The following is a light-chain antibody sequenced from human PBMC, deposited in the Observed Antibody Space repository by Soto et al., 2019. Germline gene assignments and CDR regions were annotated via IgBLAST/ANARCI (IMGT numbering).Light chain of an antibody. CDR3: QCYGTHPLT. Sequence: DIQMTQSPSTLSASVGDRVTITCRASQSLSAWVAWFQQRPGRAPRILIYKASTLAGGVPSRFSGNGSGTEFSLTISSLQPDDFAAYYCQCYGTHPLTFGGGTKVEIK. V-gene: IGKV1-5*03. CDR2: KAS. J-gene: IGKJ4*01. CDR1: QSLSAW.